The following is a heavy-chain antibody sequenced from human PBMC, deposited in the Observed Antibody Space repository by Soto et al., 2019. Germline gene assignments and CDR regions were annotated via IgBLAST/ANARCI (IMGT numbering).Heavy chain of an antibody. CDR3: ARKNLCSSSWCFDY. CDR2: ISAYNGNT. CDR1: GYTFTSCG. D-gene: IGHD6-13*01. V-gene: IGHV1-18*01. Sequence: GASVKVSCKASGYTFTSCGISCVRQAPGQGLEWMGWISAYNGNTNYAQKLQGRVTMTTDTSTSTAYMELRSLRSDDTAVYYCARKNLCSSSWCFDYWGQGTLVTVSS. J-gene: IGHJ4*02.